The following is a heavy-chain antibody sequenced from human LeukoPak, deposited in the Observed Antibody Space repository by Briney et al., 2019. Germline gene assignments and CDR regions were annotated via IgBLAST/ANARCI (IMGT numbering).Heavy chain of an antibody. J-gene: IGHJ4*02. V-gene: IGHV1-18*01. CDR1: GYTFTSYG. CDR2: ISAYNGNT. Sequence: ASVKVSCKASGYTFTSYGISWVRQAPGQGLEWMGWISAYNGNTNYAQKLQGRVTMTTDTSTSTAYMELRSLRSDDTAVYYCARGGRQLEGAKSPDPKAPGFDYWGQGTLVTVSS. D-gene: IGHD1-1*01. CDR3: ARGGRQLEGAKSPDPKAPGFDY.